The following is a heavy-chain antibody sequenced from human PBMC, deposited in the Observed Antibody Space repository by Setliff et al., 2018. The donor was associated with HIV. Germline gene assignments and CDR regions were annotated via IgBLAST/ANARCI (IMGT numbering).Heavy chain of an antibody. D-gene: IGHD5-12*01. J-gene: IGHJ3*02. V-gene: IGHV1-18*01. CDR3: GAGYSGYARIDI. Sequence: ASVKVSCKASGYTFTSYGISWVRQAPGQGLEWMGWISPATDKTNYAPRLQGRVTMTTDTSTSTAYMELRSLRSDDTAVYYCGAGYSGYARIDIWGQGTMVTVSS. CDR2: ISPATDKT. CDR1: GYTFTSYG.